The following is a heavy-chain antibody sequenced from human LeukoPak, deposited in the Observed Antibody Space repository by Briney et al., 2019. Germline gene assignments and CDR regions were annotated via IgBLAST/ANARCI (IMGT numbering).Heavy chain of an antibody. CDR2: IYHSGST. J-gene: IGHJ6*02. Sequence: PSETLSLTCAVSGGSISSSNWWSWVRQPPGKGLEWIGEIYHSGSTNYNPSLKSRVTISVDKSKNQFSLKLSSVTAADTAVYYCARLRMYYYGSGSPPAPYYYYGMDVWGQGTTVTAS. CDR3: ARLRMYYYGSGSPPAPYYYYGMDV. V-gene: IGHV4-4*02. CDR1: GGSISSSNW. D-gene: IGHD3-10*01.